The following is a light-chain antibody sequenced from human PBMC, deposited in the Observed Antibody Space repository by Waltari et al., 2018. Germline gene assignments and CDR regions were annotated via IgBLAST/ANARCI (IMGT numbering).Light chain of an antibody. Sequence: DVVMTQSPLSLSVSLGQPASISCRSSQSLVLSDGNTCLNWFQQRQGQTPRQLIYKVSDRESGVPDRFSGSGSGTDFTLKISRVEAEDVGVYYCMQGSQWPYTFGQGTKLEIK. V-gene: IGKV2-30*01. CDR2: KVS. CDR1: QSLVLSDGNTC. J-gene: IGKJ2*01. CDR3: MQGSQWPYT.